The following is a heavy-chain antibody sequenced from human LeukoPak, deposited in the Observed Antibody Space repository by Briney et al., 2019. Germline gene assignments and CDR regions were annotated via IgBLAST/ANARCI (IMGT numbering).Heavy chain of an antibody. CDR1: GGSFSGYY. CDR2: INHSGST. Sequence: SETLSLTCAVYGGSFSGYYWSWIRQPPGKGLEWIGEINHSGSTNYNPSLKSRVTISVDTSKNQFSLKLSSVTAADTAVYYCARRENGYYYYYMDVWGKGTTVTISS. CDR3: ARRENGYYYYYMDV. J-gene: IGHJ6*03. V-gene: IGHV4-34*01. D-gene: IGHD1-1*01.